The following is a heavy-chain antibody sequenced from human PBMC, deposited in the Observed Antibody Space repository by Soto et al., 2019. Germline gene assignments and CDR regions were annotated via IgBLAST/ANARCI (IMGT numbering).Heavy chain of an antibody. CDR3: AKGRAITVYGVDILFDY. V-gene: IGHV3-23*01. D-gene: IGHD3-3*01. CDR1: GFSFSDYA. J-gene: IGHJ4*01. Sequence: GGSLRLSCKASGFSFSDYAMTWVRQAPGKGLEWVSVISGSGDNTFYAASVKGRFAISRDNSKNVLYLQMNSLSADDAAVYFCAKGRAITVYGVDILFDYWGRGTLVTVSS. CDR2: ISGSGDNT.